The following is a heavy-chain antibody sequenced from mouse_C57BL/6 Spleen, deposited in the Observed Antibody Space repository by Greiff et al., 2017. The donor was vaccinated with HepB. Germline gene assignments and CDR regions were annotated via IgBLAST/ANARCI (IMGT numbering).Heavy chain of an antibody. CDR2: IYPGSGST. V-gene: IGHV1-55*01. D-gene: IGHD2-4*01. Sequence: QVQLQQPGAELVKPGASVKMSCKASGYTFTSYWITWVKQRPGQGLEWIGDIYPGSGSTNYNEKFKSKATLTVDTSSSTAYMQLSSLTSEDSAVYYCARKEDYDYDNDAMDYWGQGTSVTVSS. J-gene: IGHJ4*01. CDR1: GYTFTSYW. CDR3: ARKEDYDYDNDAMDY.